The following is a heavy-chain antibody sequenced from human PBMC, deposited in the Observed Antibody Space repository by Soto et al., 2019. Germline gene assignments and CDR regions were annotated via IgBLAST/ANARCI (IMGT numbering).Heavy chain of an antibody. V-gene: IGHV1-69*12. CDR1: GGTFSGYA. CDR3: ASHSSGQLVGYYYYGMDV. Sequence: QVQLVQSGAEVKKPGSSVKVSCKASGGTFSGYALSWVRQAPGQGLEWMGGIIPIFGTADYAQKFQGRVTITADESTSIAYMELRSLRSEDTAVYYCASHSSGQLVGYYYYGMDVWGQGTTVTVSS. J-gene: IGHJ6*02. CDR2: IIPIFGTA. D-gene: IGHD6-19*01.